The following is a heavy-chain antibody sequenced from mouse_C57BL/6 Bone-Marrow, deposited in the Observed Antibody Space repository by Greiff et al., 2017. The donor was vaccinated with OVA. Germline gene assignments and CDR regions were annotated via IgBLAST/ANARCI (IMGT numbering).Heavy chain of an antibody. V-gene: IGHV1-69*01. CDR3: ASSLYGSGYGWYFEV. D-gene: IGHD1-1*01. Sequence: QVQLQQPGAELVMPGASVKLSCKASGYTFTSYWMHWVKQRPGQGLEWIGEIDPSDSYTKYNQKFKGKSTLTADKSSSTAYMELRSLTSEDAAVYYGASSLYGSGYGWYFEVWGTGTTVTVSS. CDR2: IDPSDSYT. J-gene: IGHJ1*03. CDR1: GYTFTSYW.